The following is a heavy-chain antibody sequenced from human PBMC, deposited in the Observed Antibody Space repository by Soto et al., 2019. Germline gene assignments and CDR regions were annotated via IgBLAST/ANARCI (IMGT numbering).Heavy chain of an antibody. CDR2: IWYDGSNK. CDR3: ARDGKSGRTFDP. Sequence: QVQLVESGGGVVQPGRSLRLSCAASGFTFSCYGMHWVRQAPGKGLEWVAVIWYDGSNKYYADSVKGRFTISRDNSKNTLYLQMNSLRAEDTAVYYCARDGKSGRTFDPWGQGTLVTVSS. D-gene: IGHD3-3*01. V-gene: IGHV3-33*01. J-gene: IGHJ5*02. CDR1: GFTFSCYG.